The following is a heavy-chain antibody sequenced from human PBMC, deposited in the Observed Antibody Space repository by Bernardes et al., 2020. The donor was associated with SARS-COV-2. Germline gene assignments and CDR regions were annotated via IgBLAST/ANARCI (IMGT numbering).Heavy chain of an antibody. Sequence: GGSLRLSCAASGFTFNNYEMNWVRQAPGKGLEWVAYISSGATTIYYADSVKGRFTISRDNAKNSLYLQMNSLRAEDTAVYYCARDKYCSGITCYHNWFDPWGQGTLVTVSS. V-gene: IGHV3-48*03. CDR1: GFTFNNYE. J-gene: IGHJ5*02. D-gene: IGHD2-15*01. CDR3: ARDKYCSGITCYHNWFDP. CDR2: ISSGATTI.